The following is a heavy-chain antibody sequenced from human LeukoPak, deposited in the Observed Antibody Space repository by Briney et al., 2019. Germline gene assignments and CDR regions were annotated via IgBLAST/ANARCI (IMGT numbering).Heavy chain of an antibody. D-gene: IGHD6-19*01. Sequence: GGSLRLSCAASGFTFSSYTMSWVRQAPGKGLEWVSTITTSDGNTYYADSVKGRFTVSRDNSKNTLYLQMNSLRAEDTAVYYCAKDLTVAGYYYYGMDVWGQGTTVTVSS. CDR3: AKDLTVAGYYYYGMDV. V-gene: IGHV3-23*01. J-gene: IGHJ6*02. CDR2: ITTSDGNT. CDR1: GFTFSSYT.